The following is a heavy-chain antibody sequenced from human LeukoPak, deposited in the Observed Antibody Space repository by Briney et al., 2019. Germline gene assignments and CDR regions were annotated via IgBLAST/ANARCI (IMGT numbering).Heavy chain of an antibody. J-gene: IGHJ5*02. CDR3: ARGELGYCGNTSCYTRISWLDP. V-gene: IGHV4-31*03. Sequence: SETLSLTCTVSGGSISSGGYYWSWIRQHPGKGLEWIGYIYYSGSTYYNPSLKSRVTISVDTSKNQFSLKLSSVTAADTAVYYCARGELGYCGNTSCYTRISWLDPWGQGTLVTVSS. D-gene: IGHD2-2*02. CDR1: GGSISSGGYY. CDR2: IYYSGST.